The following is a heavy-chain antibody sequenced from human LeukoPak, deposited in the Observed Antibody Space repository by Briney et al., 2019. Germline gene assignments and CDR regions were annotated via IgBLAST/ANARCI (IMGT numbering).Heavy chain of an antibody. CDR3: ATVEMATIPDGKYYFDY. CDR1: GGTSSSYA. V-gene: IGHV1-69*04. Sequence: ASVKVSCKASGGTSSSYAISWVRQAPGQGLEWMGRIIPILGIANYAQKFQGRVTITADKSTSTAYMELSSLRSEDTAVYYCATVEMATIPDGKYYFDYWGQGTLVTVSS. D-gene: IGHD5-24*01. J-gene: IGHJ4*02. CDR2: IIPILGIA.